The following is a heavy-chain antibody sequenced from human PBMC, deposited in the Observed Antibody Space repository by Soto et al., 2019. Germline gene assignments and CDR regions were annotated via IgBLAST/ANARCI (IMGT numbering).Heavy chain of an antibody. CDR1: GFTFSSYG. J-gene: IGHJ5*02. CDR2: ISYDGSNK. CDR3: AKAFGSSPPQVPWFDP. Sequence: GGSLRLSCAASGFTFSSYGMHWVRQAPGKGLEWVAVISYDGSNKYYADSVKGRFTISRDNSKNTLYLQMNSLRAEGTAVYYCAKAFGSSPPQVPWFDPWGQGTLVTVS. V-gene: IGHV3-30*18. D-gene: IGHD6-6*01.